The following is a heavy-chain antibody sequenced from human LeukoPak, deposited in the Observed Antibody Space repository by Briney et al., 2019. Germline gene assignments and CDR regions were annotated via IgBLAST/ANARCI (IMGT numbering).Heavy chain of an antibody. CDR1: GFTSGSYS. Sequence: PGGSLRLXCAASGFTSGSYSMNWVRLAPGKGLEWVSSISSSSSYIYYADSVKGRFTISRDNAKNSLYLQMNSLRAEDAAVYYCARVAEGVIGHFDYWGQGTLVTVSS. D-gene: IGHD2-21*01. CDR2: ISSSSSYI. CDR3: ARVAEGVIGHFDY. V-gene: IGHV3-21*01. J-gene: IGHJ4*02.